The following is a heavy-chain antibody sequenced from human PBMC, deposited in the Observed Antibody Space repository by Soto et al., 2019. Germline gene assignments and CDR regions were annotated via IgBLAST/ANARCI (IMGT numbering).Heavy chain of an antibody. Sequence: SETLSLTCTVSGGSISSSSYYWGWIRQPPGKGLEWIGSIYYSGSTYYNPSLKSRVTISVDTSKNQFSLKLSSVTAADTAVYYCARPLVGPDYDFWSGPQPAFDPWGQGTLVTVSS. J-gene: IGHJ5*02. CDR3: ARPLVGPDYDFWSGPQPAFDP. CDR1: GGSISSSSYY. CDR2: IYYSGST. D-gene: IGHD3-3*01. V-gene: IGHV4-39*01.